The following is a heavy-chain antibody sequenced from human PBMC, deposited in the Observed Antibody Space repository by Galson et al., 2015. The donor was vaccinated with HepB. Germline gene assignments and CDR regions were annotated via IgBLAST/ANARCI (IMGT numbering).Heavy chain of an antibody. CDR1: GYTFNTYG. D-gene: IGHD3-22*01. J-gene: IGHJ3*02. Sequence: SLRLSCAASGYTFNTYGMHWVRQAPGQGLEWVASILDDGSNKYYADSVKGRFTISRDNSKNTLSLQMNSLRADDTAVYYCAKDAGDSSGYYSFRAGAFDIWGQGTMVTVSS. CDR2: ILDDGSNK. V-gene: IGHV3-30*18. CDR3: AKDAGDSSGYYSFRAGAFDI.